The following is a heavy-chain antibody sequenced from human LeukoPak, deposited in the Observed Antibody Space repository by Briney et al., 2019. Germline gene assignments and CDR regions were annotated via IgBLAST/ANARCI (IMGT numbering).Heavy chain of an antibody. Sequence: GASVKVSCKASGYTFTSYGISWVRQAPGQGLEWMGWMNPNSGNTGYAQKFQGRVTITRNTSISTAYMELSSLRSEDTAVYYCARVKRKQQLVRLYYFDYWGQGTLVTVSS. CDR1: GYTFTSYG. CDR3: ARVKRKQQLVRLYYFDY. D-gene: IGHD6-13*01. V-gene: IGHV1-8*03. CDR2: MNPNSGNT. J-gene: IGHJ4*02.